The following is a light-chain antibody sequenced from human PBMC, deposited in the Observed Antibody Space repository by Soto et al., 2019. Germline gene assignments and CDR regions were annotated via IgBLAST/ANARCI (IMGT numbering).Light chain of an antibody. Sequence: EIVMTQSPATLSVSPGEGANLSCRASQSISSKLAWYQQKRGQSPRLLMFCASTRATSIPARFSGSGSGTEFTLTISSLQSEDFAVYYCQQYKSWSPWTFGQGTKVEVK. CDR1: QSISSK. CDR3: QQYKSWSPWT. CDR2: CAS. J-gene: IGKJ1*01. V-gene: IGKV3-15*01.